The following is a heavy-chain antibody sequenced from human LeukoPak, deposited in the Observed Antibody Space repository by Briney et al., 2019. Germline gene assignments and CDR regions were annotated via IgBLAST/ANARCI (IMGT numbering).Heavy chain of an antibody. D-gene: IGHD2-15*01. Sequence: ASVKVSCKASGYIFSDYYMHWVRQAPGQGLEWMGWIDPKTSDRKYAQNFQGRVTMTRDTSISTVYMELSRLSLDDTAVYYCARDEYCSGGNCPGDFQYWGQGTLVTVSS. V-gene: IGHV1-2*02. J-gene: IGHJ1*01. CDR1: GYIFSDYY. CDR3: ARDEYCSGGNCPGDFQY. CDR2: IDPKTSDR.